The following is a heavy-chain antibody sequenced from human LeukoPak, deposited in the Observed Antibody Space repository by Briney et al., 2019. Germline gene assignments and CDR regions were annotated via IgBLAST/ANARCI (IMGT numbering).Heavy chain of an antibody. CDR3: ARFPPGIAVAGHNDY. CDR1: ASSVSSGSYY. V-gene: IGHV4-61*01. J-gene: IGHJ4*02. CDR2: MYYSGST. D-gene: IGHD6-19*01. Sequence: SSETLSLTCTVSASSVSSGSYYWRGIGQPPGKGLEWIAYMYYSGSTNYNPSLKSRVTISVDTSKNQFSLKLSSVTAADTAVYYCARFPPGIAVAGHNDYWGQGTLVIVSS.